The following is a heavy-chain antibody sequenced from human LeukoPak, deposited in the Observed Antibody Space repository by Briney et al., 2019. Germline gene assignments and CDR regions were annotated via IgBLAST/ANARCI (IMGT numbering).Heavy chain of an antibody. V-gene: IGHV4-34*01. CDR2: INHSGST. CDR3: ARAARSTSYYMGV. J-gene: IGHJ6*03. Sequence: SETLSLTCAVYGGSFSGYYWSWIRQPPGKGLEWIGEINHSGSTNYNPSLKSRVTISVDTSKNQFSLKLSSVTAADTAVYYCARAARSTSYYMGVWGKGTTVTVSS. CDR1: GGSFSGYY. D-gene: IGHD1-1*01.